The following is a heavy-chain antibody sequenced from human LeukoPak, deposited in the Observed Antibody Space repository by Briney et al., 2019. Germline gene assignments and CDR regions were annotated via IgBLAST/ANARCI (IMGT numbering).Heavy chain of an antibody. V-gene: IGHV1-8*01. D-gene: IGHD3-22*01. CDR1: GYTLTSYNRHG. J-gene: IGHJ3*01. Sequence: ASVNVSYTASGYTLTSYNRHGITWVRQASGQGLEWMGWMNPTGGKTGYAQMFQGRVTMTWDTSLTTVYMELSGLTSEDTAVYYCARGFYDSSAYSHEAVDVWGQGSMVTVSS. CDR2: MNPTGGKT. CDR3: ARGFYDSSAYSHEAVDV.